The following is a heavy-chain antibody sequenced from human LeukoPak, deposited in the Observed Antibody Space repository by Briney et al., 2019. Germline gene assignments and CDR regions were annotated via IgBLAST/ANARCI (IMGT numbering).Heavy chain of an antibody. V-gene: IGHV4-59*12. CDR3: ARGRGEFSSSWYVYFDY. CDR2: IYYSEST. Sequence: SETLSLTCTVSGGSISSYYWSWIRQPPGKGLEWIGYIYYSESTNYNPSLKSRVTISVDTSKNQFSLKLSSVTAADTAVYYCARGRGEFSSSWYVYFDYWGQGTLVTVSS. CDR1: GGSISSYY. D-gene: IGHD6-13*01. J-gene: IGHJ4*02.